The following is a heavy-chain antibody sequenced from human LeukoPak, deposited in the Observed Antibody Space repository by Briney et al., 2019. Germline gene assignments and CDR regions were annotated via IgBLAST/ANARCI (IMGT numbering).Heavy chain of an antibody. CDR1: GGSIPTYY. CDR2: IYSSGST. V-gene: IGHV4-4*07. Sequence: SETLSLTCAVSGGSIPTYYWSWIRQPAGKRLEWIGHIYSSGSTDYNPSLKSRVTMSVDTSKNQISLRLTSVTAADTAVYFCARESRPENYYDSTGSDWYFDLWGRGTLVTVSS. CDR3: ARESRPENYYDSTGSDWYFDL. D-gene: IGHD3-22*01. J-gene: IGHJ2*01.